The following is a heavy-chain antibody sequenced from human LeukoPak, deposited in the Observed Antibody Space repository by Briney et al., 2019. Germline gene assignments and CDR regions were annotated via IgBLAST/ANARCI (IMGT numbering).Heavy chain of an antibody. Sequence: SETLSLTCTVSGGSISSYYWSWIRQPPGKGLEWIGEINHSGSTNYNPSLKSRVTISVDTSKNQFSLKLSSVTAADTAVYYCARSSIAAPPYFDYWGQGTLVTVSS. V-gene: IGHV4-34*01. D-gene: IGHD6-6*01. CDR2: INHSGST. CDR3: ARSSIAAPPYFDY. J-gene: IGHJ4*02. CDR1: GGSISSYY.